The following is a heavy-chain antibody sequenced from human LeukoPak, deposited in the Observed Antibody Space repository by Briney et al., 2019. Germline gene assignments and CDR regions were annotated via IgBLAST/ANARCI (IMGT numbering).Heavy chain of an antibody. V-gene: IGHV3-23*01. CDR3: ATTRVCGGVLLRPSCLYFED. CDR1: GFTFSSYA. CDR2: IDYSGGAT. J-gene: IGHJ4*02. Sequence: GGSLRPSCAASGFTFSSYAMHWVRQAPGKGLEWVSGIDYSGGATNYADSVQGRFTVSRDNSKNTLYLQMNNLRAEDTAVYYCATTRVCGGVLLRPSCLYFEDWGQGALVTVSS. D-gene: IGHD3-10*01.